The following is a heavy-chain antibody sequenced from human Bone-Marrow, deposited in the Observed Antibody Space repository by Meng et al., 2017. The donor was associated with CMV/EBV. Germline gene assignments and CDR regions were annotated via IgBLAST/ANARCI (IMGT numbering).Heavy chain of an antibody. CDR2: IIPILGIA. CDR3: AGVGKPTVVTGKFDY. J-gene: IGHJ4*02. CDR1: GGTFSSYA. V-gene: IGHV1-69*10. D-gene: IGHD4-23*01. Sequence: SVKVSCKAAGGTFSSYAISWVRQAPGQGLEWMGGIIPILGIANYAQKFQGRVTITAAKSTSTAYMALSSLRSEDTAVYYCAGVGKPTVVTGKFDYWGQGTLVTGSS.